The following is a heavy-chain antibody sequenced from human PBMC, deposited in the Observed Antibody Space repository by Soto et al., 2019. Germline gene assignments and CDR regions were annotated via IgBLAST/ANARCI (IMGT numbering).Heavy chain of an antibody. V-gene: IGHV3-23*01. J-gene: IGHJ4*02. Sequence: EVQLLESGGGLVQPGGSLRLSCAASGFTLSSYAMSWVRQAPGKGLEWVSAISGSGGTTYYADSVKGRFTISRDTSKNTLYLQMNSLRAEDTAVYYXAKVERYYYDSSGYYSSPLFWGQGTLVTVSS. CDR1: GFTLSSYA. CDR2: ISGSGGTT. CDR3: AKVERYYYDSSGYYSSPLF. D-gene: IGHD3-22*01.